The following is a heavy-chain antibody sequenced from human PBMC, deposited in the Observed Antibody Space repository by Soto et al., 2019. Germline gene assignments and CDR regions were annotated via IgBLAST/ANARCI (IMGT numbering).Heavy chain of an antibody. V-gene: IGHV5-51*01. Sequence: SLKISCKGSGYSFTSYWIGWVRQMPGKGLEWMGTIYPGDSDTRYSPSFQGQVTISADKSISTAYLQWSSLKASDTAMYYCARSRYYYDSSGYYYDHAFDIWGQGTMVTVSS. CDR2: IYPGDSDT. J-gene: IGHJ3*02. CDR3: ARSRYYYDSSGYYYDHAFDI. D-gene: IGHD3-22*01. CDR1: GYSFTSYW.